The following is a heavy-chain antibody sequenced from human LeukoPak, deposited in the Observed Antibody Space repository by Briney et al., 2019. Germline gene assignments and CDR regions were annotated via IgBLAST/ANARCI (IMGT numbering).Heavy chain of an antibody. CDR1: GFTFSSYA. V-gene: IGHV3-23*01. Sequence: GSLRLSCAASGFTFSSYAMSWVRQAPGKGLEWVSGISTSASSTYYADSVKGRFTISRDNSKNMLYLQMNSLRAEDTAVYYCAKTISAAAIFDAFDYWGQGTLVTVSS. CDR2: ISTSASST. CDR3: AKTISAAAIFDAFDY. J-gene: IGHJ4*02. D-gene: IGHD2-2*02.